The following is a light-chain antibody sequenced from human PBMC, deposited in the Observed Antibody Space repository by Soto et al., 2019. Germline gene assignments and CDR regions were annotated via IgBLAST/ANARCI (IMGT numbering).Light chain of an antibody. Sequence: EIVMTQSPATLSVSPGGRATLSCRASQTISGTLAWYHQKPGQAPRLLIHGASTRAPGFPARFSGSGSGTDFTLTISSLQSEDFAVYYCQQYDNWPWTFGQGTKVEIK. CDR2: GAS. CDR1: QTISGT. V-gene: IGKV3-15*01. J-gene: IGKJ1*01. CDR3: QQYDNWPWT.